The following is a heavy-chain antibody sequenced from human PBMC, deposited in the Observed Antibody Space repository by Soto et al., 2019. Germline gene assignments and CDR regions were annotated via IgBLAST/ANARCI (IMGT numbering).Heavy chain of an antibody. D-gene: IGHD6-13*01. CDR2: IYYSGST. Sequence: SETLSLTCTVSGGSISSYYWSWIRQPPGKGLEWIGYIYYSGSTNYNPSLKSRVTISVDTPKNQFSLKLSSVTAANTAVYYCARWDSSSWYVDYWGQGTLVTVSS. CDR1: GGSISSYY. CDR3: ARWDSSSWYVDY. V-gene: IGHV4-59*01. J-gene: IGHJ4*02.